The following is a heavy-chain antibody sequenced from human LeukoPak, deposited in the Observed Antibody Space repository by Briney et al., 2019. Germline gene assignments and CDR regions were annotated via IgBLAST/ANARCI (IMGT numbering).Heavy chain of an antibody. Sequence: GGCQRLSCAASGFTFSDYAMSWVRQAPGKWLEWVSVIRGSVSSTYYADSVWDRFSLSRDNFKKTLYLQKKRLKAENTAAYYCAKQGIGYSYGGVGGQGTTVTVSS. CDR3: AKQGIGYSYGGV. V-gene: IGHV3-23*01. D-gene: IGHD5-18*01. CDR2: IRGSVSST. CDR1: GFTFSDYA. J-gene: IGHJ6*01.